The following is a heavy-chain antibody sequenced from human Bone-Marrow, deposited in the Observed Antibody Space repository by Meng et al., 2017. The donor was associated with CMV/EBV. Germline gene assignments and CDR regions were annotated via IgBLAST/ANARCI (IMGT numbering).Heavy chain of an antibody. Sequence: ENYGMSWVRQTPGKGLEWVSGINWHGGSPDYADSVKGRFTISRDNAKSSLYLQMNSLRAEDTALYHCARFLGYCSSTGCYYDGFDLWGQGTMVTVSS. D-gene: IGHD2-2*01. V-gene: IGHV3-20*01. CDR2: INWHGGSP. CDR1: ENYG. CDR3: ARFLGYCSSTGCYYDGFDL. J-gene: IGHJ3*01.